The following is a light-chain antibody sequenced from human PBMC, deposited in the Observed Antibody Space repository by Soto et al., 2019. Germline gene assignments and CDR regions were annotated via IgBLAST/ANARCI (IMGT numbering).Light chain of an antibody. CDR1: SSDVGGYKY. Sequence: QSVLTQPASVSGSPGQSITISCTGTSSDVGGYKYVSWYQHHPGKAPKLIIYEVTNWPSGVSNRFSGSKSGNTASLTISGLQAEDEAGYYCISYTSDSTPYVFGTGTKVTVL. CDR2: EVT. V-gene: IGLV2-14*01. CDR3: ISYTSDSTPYV. J-gene: IGLJ1*01.